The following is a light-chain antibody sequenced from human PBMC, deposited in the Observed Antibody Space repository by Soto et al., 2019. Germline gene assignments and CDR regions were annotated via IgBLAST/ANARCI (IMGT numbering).Light chain of an antibody. CDR1: QTGLDSSNNKDY. V-gene: IGKV4-1*01. CDR3: QQYYSTPRT. CDR2: WTS. J-gene: IGKJ1*01. Sequence: DIVMTQSPDSLAVSLGERATINCKSSQTGLDSSNNKDYLTWYQQKPGQPPKLLIYWTSTRELGVPDRFSGSESVTDFTLTSSSLQAEDVALYYCQQYYSTPRTFGHGTKVEVK.